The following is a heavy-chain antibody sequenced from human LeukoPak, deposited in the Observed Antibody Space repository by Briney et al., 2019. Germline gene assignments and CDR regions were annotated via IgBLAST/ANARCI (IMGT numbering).Heavy chain of an antibody. Sequence: ASVKVSCKASGYTFTGYYMHWVRQAPGQGLEWMGWINTNTGNPTYAQGFTGRFVFSLDTSVSTAYLQISSLKAEDTAVYYCARESPVTTADYWGQGTLVTVSS. J-gene: IGHJ4*02. D-gene: IGHD4-17*01. CDR1: GYTFTGYY. CDR2: INTNTGNP. CDR3: ARESPVTTADY. V-gene: IGHV7-4-1*02.